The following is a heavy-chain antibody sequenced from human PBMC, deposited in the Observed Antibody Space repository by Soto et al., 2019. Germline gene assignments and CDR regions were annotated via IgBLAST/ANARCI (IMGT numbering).Heavy chain of an antibody. CDR3: ARDSVVGYSSGFFDY. D-gene: IGHD6-19*01. J-gene: IGHJ4*02. CDR2: ISYDGSNK. V-gene: IGHV3-30-3*01. CDR1: GFTFSSYA. Sequence: GGSLRLSCAASGFTFSSYAMHWVRQAPGKGLEWVAVISYDGSNKYYADSVKGRFTISRDNSKNTLYLQMNSLRAEDTAVYYCARDSVVGYSSGFFDYWGQGTLVTVSS.